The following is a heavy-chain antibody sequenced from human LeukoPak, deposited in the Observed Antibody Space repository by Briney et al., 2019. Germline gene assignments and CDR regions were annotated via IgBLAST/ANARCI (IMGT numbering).Heavy chain of an antibody. Sequence: PGRALRLSCAASGFTFDDFAMHWVRQAPGKGLEWVAGISWNGGSIDYANSVRGRFIISRDNAENSLYLQMNSLRAEDTALYYCSKGSGRFWTYFDHWGQGALVIVSS. CDR3: SKGSGRFWTYFDH. CDR1: GFTFDDFA. V-gene: IGHV3-9*01. CDR2: ISWNGGSI. D-gene: IGHD1-26*01. J-gene: IGHJ4*02.